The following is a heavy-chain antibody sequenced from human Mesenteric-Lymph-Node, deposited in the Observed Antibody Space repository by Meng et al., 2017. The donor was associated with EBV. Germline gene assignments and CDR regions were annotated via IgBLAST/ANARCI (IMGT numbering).Heavy chain of an antibody. CDR1: GESFSGYY. CDR2: INHSGTT. J-gene: IGHJ4*02. V-gene: IGHV4-34*01. CDR3: ARLGNGH. Sequence: QVQVQQWGSGMLQPSETLSLTCAVYGESFSGYYWGWIRQPPGKGLEWIGEINHSGTTNYNPSLESRVTISVDTSKNQLSLKLTSLTAADTAVYYCARLGNGHWGQGTLVTVSS.